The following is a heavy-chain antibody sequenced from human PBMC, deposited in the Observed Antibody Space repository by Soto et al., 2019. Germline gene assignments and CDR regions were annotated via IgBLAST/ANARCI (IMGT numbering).Heavy chain of an antibody. V-gene: IGHV3-30-3*01. CDR2: ISYDGSNK. J-gene: IGHJ4*02. CDR3: ASPDYDSSGYYYDY. D-gene: IGHD3-22*01. CDR1: GFTFSSYA. Sequence: PGGSLRLSCAASGFTFSSYAIHWVRQAPGKGLEWVAVISYDGSNKYYADSVKGRFTISRDNSKNTLYLQMNSLRAEDTAVYYCASPDYDSSGYYYDYWGQGTLVTVSS.